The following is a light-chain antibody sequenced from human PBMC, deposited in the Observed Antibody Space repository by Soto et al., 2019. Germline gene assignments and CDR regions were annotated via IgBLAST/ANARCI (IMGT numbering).Light chain of an antibody. CDR1: QNVFNN. Sequence: EIVVTQSPVTLSVSPGETATLSCRASQNVFNNLAWYQQKPGQAPRLLIHGASTRATDIPARFSGSGSGTEFTLTITSLQSEDFAVYYCQQYHNWPPGLTFGGGTRVEIK. J-gene: IGKJ4*01. V-gene: IGKV3-15*01. CDR3: QQYHNWPPGLT. CDR2: GAS.